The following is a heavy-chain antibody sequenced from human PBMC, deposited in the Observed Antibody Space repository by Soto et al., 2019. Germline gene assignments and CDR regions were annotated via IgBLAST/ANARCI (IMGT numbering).Heavy chain of an antibody. V-gene: IGHV1-46*01. CDR3: ARDWEFGY. CDR1: GYTFSSYY. J-gene: IGHJ4*02. CDR2: INPSGDST. D-gene: IGHD1-26*01. Sequence: QVQLVQSGAEVKKPGASVKVSCKASGYTFSSYYMHWVRQAPGQGLEWMGVINPSGDSTNYAQKFQGRVTMTRDTSTSTLFMELSSLSSEDTAVYFCARDWEFGYWGQGTLVTVSS.